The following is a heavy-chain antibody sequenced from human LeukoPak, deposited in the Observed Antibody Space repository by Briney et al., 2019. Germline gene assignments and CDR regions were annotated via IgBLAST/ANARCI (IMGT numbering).Heavy chain of an antibody. Sequence: SETLSLTCAVYGGSFSGYYWSWIRQPLGKWLEWIGEINHSGSTNYNPSLKSRVTISVDTSKNQFSLKLSSVTAADTAVYYCARGHYSSGWYSVYWFDPWGQGTLVTVSS. J-gene: IGHJ5*02. V-gene: IGHV4-34*01. CDR3: ARGHYSSGWYSVYWFDP. CDR1: GGSFSGYY. D-gene: IGHD6-19*01. CDR2: INHSGST.